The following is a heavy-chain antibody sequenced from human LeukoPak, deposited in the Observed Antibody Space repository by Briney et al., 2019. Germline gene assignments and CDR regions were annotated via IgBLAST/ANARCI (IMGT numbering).Heavy chain of an antibody. D-gene: IGHD3-9*01. V-gene: IGHV1-18*01. CDR2: ISPYNGNT. J-gene: IGHJ6*02. Sequence: ASVKVSCKASGYTFTSYGISWVRQAPGQGREGMGWISPYNGNTNYAQTLQGTVPITADESTSTAYMELSSLRSEDTAVYYCAREIFRRPYYYYGMDVWGQGTTVTASS. CDR3: AREIFRRPYYYYGMDV. CDR1: GYTFTSYG.